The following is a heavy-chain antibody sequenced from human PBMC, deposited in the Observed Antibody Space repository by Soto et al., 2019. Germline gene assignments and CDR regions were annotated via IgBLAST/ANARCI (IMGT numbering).Heavy chain of an antibody. Sequence: PGESLKISCAASGFTFNNYAMHWVRQAPGKVLEWLALISHDGANRYFADSVKGRFTISRDNSKSTLYLQINSLRADDTSVYFCAREAESAVGTSYLFFYGMDVWGQGXTVTVYS. J-gene: IGHJ6*02. V-gene: IGHV3-30-3*01. D-gene: IGHD1-26*01. CDR1: GFTFNNYA. CDR3: AREAESAVGTSYLFFYGMDV. CDR2: ISHDGANR.